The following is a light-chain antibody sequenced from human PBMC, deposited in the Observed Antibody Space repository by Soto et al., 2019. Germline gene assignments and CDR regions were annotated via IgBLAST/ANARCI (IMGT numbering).Light chain of an antibody. CDR3: SSYTSSNTWI. CDR2: DVS. Sequence: QSALTQPASVSGSPGQSIAISCTGTSSDIGGYNYVSWYQEHPGKGPKLMIYDVSNRPSGVSDRFSGSKSGNTASLTISGLQAEDEADYYCSSYTSSNTWIFGGGTKLTVL. V-gene: IGLV2-14*01. CDR1: SSDIGGYNY. J-gene: IGLJ2*01.